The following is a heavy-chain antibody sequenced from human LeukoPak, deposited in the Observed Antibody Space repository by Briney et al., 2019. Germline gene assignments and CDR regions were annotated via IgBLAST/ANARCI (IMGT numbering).Heavy chain of an antibody. CDR1: GFTFSSYE. D-gene: IGHD6-13*01. Sequence: PGGSLRLSCAASGFTFSSYEMNWVRQAPGKGLEWVSSISSSSSYIYYADSVKGRFTISRDNAKNSLCLQMNSLRAEDTAVYYCARPQLVLSYYYMDVWGKGTTVTVSS. CDR2: ISSSSSYI. J-gene: IGHJ6*03. V-gene: IGHV3-21*01. CDR3: ARPQLVLSYYYMDV.